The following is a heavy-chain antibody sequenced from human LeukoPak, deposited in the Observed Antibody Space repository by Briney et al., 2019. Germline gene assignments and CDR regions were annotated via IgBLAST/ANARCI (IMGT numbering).Heavy chain of an antibody. V-gene: IGHV4-59*01. Sequence: SETLSLTCTVSGGSIGSYYWSWIRQPPGKGLEWIGYINDSGNTDYKPSLKSRATISVDTSKNQLSLKLSSVTAADTAVYYCARSEAPMVRGVIMVNWFDPWGQGTLVTVSS. J-gene: IGHJ5*02. D-gene: IGHD3-10*01. CDR1: GGSIGSYY. CDR2: INDSGNT. CDR3: ARSEAPMVRGVIMVNWFDP.